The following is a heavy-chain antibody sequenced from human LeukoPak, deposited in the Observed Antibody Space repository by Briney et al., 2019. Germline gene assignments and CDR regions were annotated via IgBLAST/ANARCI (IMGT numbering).Heavy chain of an antibody. CDR1: GFTFSSYV. CDR3: SRESGPFCPFGY. CDR2: ISLAGQT. Sequence: PGRSLRLSCAASGFTFSSYVMHWVRQAPGEGLEWIGEISLAGQTNYNPSLNGRVTMSLDKSSNQLSLHLTSVTAADTATYFCSRESGPFCPFGYWGQGTLVIVSS. J-gene: IGHJ4*02. D-gene: IGHD1-26*01. V-gene: IGHV4-4*01.